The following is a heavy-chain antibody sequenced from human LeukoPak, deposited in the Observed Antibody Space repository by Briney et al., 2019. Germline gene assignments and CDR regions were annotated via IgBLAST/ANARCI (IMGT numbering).Heavy chain of an antibody. CDR2: INSDGSST. V-gene: IGHV3-74*01. D-gene: IGHD3-10*01. Sequence: GGSLRLSCAASGFTFSSYWMRWVRQAPGKGLVWVSRINSDGSSTSYADSVKGRFTISRDNAKNTLYLQMNSLRAEDTAVYYCARDSLITMVRGAVGTRYYYYGMDVWGQGTTVTVSS. CDR1: GFTFSSYW. CDR3: ARDSLITMVRGAVGTRYYYYGMDV. J-gene: IGHJ6*02.